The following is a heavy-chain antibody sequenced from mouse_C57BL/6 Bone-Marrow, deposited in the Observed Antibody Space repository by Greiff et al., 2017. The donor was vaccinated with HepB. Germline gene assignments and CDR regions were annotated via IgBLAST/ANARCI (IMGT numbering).Heavy chain of an antibody. J-gene: IGHJ2*01. CDR3: ARWGRYGRETDYFDY. D-gene: IGHD1-1*01. Sequence: QVQLKQPGAELVKPGASVKLSCKASGYTFTSYWMQWVNQRPGQGLEWIGEIDPSDRYTNYNQKFKGKATLTVDTSSSTAYMQLSSLTSEDSAVYYCARWGRYGRETDYFDYWGQGTTLTVSS. CDR2: IDPSDRYT. V-gene: IGHV1-50*01. CDR1: GYTFTSYW.